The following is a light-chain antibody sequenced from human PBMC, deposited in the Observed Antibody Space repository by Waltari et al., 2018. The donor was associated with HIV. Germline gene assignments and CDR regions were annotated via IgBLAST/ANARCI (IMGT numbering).Light chain of an antibody. CDR2: GNS. CDR3: QSYDSSLSGSV. J-gene: IGLJ2*01. Sequence: QSVLTQPPSVYGAPGQRVTISCPGSSSNIAAGSDVHWYQQLPGTAPNLLIYGNSNRPSGVPDRFSGSKSGTSASLAITGLQAEDEADYYCQSYDSSLSGSVFGGGTKLTVL. V-gene: IGLV1-40*01. CDR1: SSNIAAGSD.